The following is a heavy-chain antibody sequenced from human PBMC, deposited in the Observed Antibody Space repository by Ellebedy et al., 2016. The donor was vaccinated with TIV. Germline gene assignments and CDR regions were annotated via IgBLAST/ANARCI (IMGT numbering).Heavy chain of an antibody. Sequence: MPSETLSLTCTVSGGSISSYYWSWIRQPPGKGLARIGYIHYSGSTNYNPSLQSRVTISADTSKNQFSLKPSSVTAADTAVYYCARGVAARLDDWGQGTLVTVSS. CDR2: IHYSGST. CDR1: GGSISSYY. V-gene: IGHV4-59*01. J-gene: IGHJ4*02. CDR3: ARGVAARLDD. D-gene: IGHD6-6*01.